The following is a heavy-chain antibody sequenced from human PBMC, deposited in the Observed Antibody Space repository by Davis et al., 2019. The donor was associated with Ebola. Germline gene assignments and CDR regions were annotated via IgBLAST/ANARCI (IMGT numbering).Heavy chain of an antibody. D-gene: IGHD3-22*01. CDR3: ARVRAYYYDSSGYYTYWYFDL. CDR1: GGSISSYY. CDR2: IYYSGST. Sequence: MPSETLSLTCTVSGGSISSYYWSWIRQPPGKGLEWIGSIYYSGSTNYNPSLKSRVTISVDTSKNQFSLKLSSVTAADTAVYYCARVRAYYYDSSGYYTYWYFDLWGRGTLVTVSS. J-gene: IGHJ2*01. V-gene: IGHV4-59*01.